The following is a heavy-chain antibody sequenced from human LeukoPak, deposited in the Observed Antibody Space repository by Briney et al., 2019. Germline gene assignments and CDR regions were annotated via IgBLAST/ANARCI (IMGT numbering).Heavy chain of an antibody. CDR1: GFTFSSYS. J-gene: IGHJ4*02. D-gene: IGHD2-21*02. CDR2: ISSSSSYI. CDR3: GRSEVTIPNSY. V-gene: IGHV3-21*01. Sequence: KSGGSLRLSCAASGFTFSSYSMNWVRQAPGKGLEWVSSISSSSSYIYYADSVKGRFTISRDNAKNSLYLQMNSLRVEDTAVYYCGRSEVTIPNSYWGQGTLVTVSS.